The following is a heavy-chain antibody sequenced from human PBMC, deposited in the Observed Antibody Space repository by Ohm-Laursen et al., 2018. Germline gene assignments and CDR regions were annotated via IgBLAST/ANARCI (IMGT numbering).Heavy chain of an antibody. CDR1: GYTFTGYY. V-gene: IGHV1-2*02. CDR3: ARDPYITDAFDI. Sequence: GASVKVSCKTSGYTFTGYYVHWVRQAPGQGLDWMGWINPNNGATDYAQKFQGRVTMTRDTSITTAYMELSRLRSDDTAVYYCARDPYITDAFDIWGQGTMVTVSS. D-gene: IGHD3-16*01. J-gene: IGHJ3*02. CDR2: INPNNGAT.